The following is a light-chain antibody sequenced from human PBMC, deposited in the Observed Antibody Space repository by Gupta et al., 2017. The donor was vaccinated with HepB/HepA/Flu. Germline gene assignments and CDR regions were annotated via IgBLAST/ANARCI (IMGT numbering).Light chain of an antibody. CDR3: QSYDSSLRGVV. V-gene: IGLV1-40*01. J-gene: IGLJ2*01. Sequence: QSVLTQPPSVSGAPGQRVTISCTGSSANIGADYDVHWYQKLPGKAPKLLNYGVTNRPAGVPDRFSASKSGTVASLAMTGLQDEDEADYCCQSYDSSLRGVVFGGGTKLTVL. CDR2: GVT. CDR1: SANIGADYD.